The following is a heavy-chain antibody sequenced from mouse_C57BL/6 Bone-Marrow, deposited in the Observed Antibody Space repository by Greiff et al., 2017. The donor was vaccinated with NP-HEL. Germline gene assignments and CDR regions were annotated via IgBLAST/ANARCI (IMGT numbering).Heavy chain of an antibody. D-gene: IGHD1-1*01. CDR2: IRLKSDNYAT. CDR1: GFTFSNYW. J-gene: IGHJ2*01. Sequence: EVKLVESGGGLVQPGGSMKLSCVASGFTFSNYWMNWVRQSPEKGLEWVAEIRLKSDNYATHYAESVKGRFTISRDDSKSSVYLQMNNLRAEDTGIYYCLITTVVNYFDYWGQGTTLTVSS. CDR3: LITTVVNYFDY. V-gene: IGHV6-3*01.